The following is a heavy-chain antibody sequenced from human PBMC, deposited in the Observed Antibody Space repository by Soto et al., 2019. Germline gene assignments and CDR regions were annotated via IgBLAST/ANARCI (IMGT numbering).Heavy chain of an antibody. CDR2: IYWDDDK. D-gene: IGHD6-13*01. CDR1: GFSLSTSGVG. J-gene: IGHJ1*01. V-gene: IGHV2-5*02. CDR3: AHRRRAAAGDNEYFQH. Sequence: QITLKESGPTLVKPTQTLTLTCTFSGFSLSTSGVGVGWIRQPPGKALEWLALIYWDDDKRYSPSLKSRLTITXXTXKXRVVLTMTNMDPVDTATYYCAHRRRAAAGDNEYFQHWGQGTLVTVSS.